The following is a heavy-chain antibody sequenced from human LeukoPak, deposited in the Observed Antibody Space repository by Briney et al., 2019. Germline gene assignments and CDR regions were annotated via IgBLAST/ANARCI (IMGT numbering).Heavy chain of an antibody. V-gene: IGHV3-21*01. CDR3: ARYVYDSSGYSSQY. Sequence: GGSLRLSCVASGFTFSSYAMSWVRQAPRKGLEWVSSISSRSNDIYYLDSVKGRFTISRDNARNSLFLQMNSLRGEDTAVYYCARYVYDSSGYSSQYWGQGTLVTVSS. J-gene: IGHJ4*02. CDR1: GFTFSSYA. D-gene: IGHD3-22*01. CDR2: ISSRSNDI.